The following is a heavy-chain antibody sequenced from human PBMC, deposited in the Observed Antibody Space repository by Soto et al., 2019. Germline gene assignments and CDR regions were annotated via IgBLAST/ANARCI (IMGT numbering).Heavy chain of an antibody. J-gene: IGHJ4*02. CDR1: GFTFASYA. D-gene: IGHD6-6*01. CDR3: ARGATSSYGFDS. CDR2: IGTTGVFT. Sequence: GGSLRLSCTASGFTFASYAMGWVRQAPGKGLEWVSSIGTTGVFTFYADSVKGHFTLSRDNSKNTLYLQMNSLRADDTAVYFCARGATSSYGFDSWGQGA. V-gene: IGHV3-23*01.